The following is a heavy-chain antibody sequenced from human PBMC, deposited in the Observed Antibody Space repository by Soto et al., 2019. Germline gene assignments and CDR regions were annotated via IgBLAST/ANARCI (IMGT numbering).Heavy chain of an antibody. CDR3: VTPGHGGHAFVY. Sequence: EVQLVESGGGLVQPGGSLRLSGVVSGFTFSDHYMDWVREAPGKGLEWVGRIRNKAKTYTTDYAASVKGRLTISRDDSKNSLYLQMNSLKAEDTAVYYCVTPGHGGHAFVYWGQGTLVTVSS. J-gene: IGHJ4*02. CDR2: IRNKAKTYTT. CDR1: GFTFSDHY. D-gene: IGHD2-15*01. V-gene: IGHV3-72*01.